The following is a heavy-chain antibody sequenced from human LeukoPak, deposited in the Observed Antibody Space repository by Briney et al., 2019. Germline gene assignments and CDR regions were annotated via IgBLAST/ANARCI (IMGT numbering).Heavy chain of an antibody. Sequence: SETLSLTCTVSDGSVSSYYWNWIRQPAGKGLEWIGRIYTSGSTNYNPSLKSRVTMSVDTSKNQFSLKLSSVTAADTALYYCARDARHILLVPAALRAFDIWGQGTMVTVSS. V-gene: IGHV4-4*07. CDR1: DGSVSSYY. D-gene: IGHD2-2*01. CDR2: IYTSGST. CDR3: ARDARHILLVPAALRAFDI. J-gene: IGHJ3*02.